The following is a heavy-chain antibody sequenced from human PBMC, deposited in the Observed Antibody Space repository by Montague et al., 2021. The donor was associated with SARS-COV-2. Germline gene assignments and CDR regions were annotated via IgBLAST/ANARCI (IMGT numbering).Heavy chain of an antibody. Sequence: SETLSLTCTVSGGSVSSGSYYWSWIRQPPGKGLEWIGYIYYSGSINYNPSLKSRVTISVDTSKNQFSLKLSSVTAADTAVYYCARGGGYWDHAFDIWGQGTMVTVSS. D-gene: IGHD2-21*01. CDR2: IYYSGSI. CDR3: ARGGGYWDHAFDI. CDR1: GGSVSSGSYY. V-gene: IGHV4-61*01. J-gene: IGHJ3*02.